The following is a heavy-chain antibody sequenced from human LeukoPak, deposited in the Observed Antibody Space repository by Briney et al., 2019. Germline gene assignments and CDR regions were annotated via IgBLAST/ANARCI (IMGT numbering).Heavy chain of an antibody. D-gene: IGHD3-10*01. V-gene: IGHV3-9*01. Sequence: GGSLRLSCAASGFTFDDYAMHWVRQAPGKGLEWVSGISWNSGSIGYADSVKGRFTISRDNAKNSLYLQMNILRAEDTALYYCAKAHTYYYGSGSYLDYWGQGTLVTVSS. CDR1: GFTFDDYA. J-gene: IGHJ4*02. CDR3: AKAHTYYYGSGSYLDY. CDR2: ISWNSGSI.